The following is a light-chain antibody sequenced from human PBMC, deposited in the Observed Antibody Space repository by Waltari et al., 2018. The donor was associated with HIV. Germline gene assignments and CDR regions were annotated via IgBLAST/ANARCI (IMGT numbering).Light chain of an antibody. Sequence: QTVVTQEPSVSVSPGGTVTLTFALTSGSVSTTNYPSWYQQTPGQAPRTLIYSPNTRSSGVPDRFSGSILGNKAALTITGAQADDESDYYCLLYMGSAWVFGGGTRLTVL. V-gene: IGLV8-61*01. CDR2: SPN. CDR1: SGSVSTTNY. CDR3: LLYMGSAWV. J-gene: IGLJ3*02.